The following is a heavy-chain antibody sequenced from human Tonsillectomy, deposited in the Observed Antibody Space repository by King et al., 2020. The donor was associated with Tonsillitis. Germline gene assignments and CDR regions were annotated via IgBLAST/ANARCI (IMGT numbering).Heavy chain of an antibody. J-gene: IGHJ5*02. D-gene: IGHD3-3*01. CDR2: INHSGST. CDR1: GGSFSGYY. Sequence: VQLQQWGAGLLKPSEPLSLTCAVYGGSFSGYYWSWIRQPPGKGLEWIGEINHSGSTNYNPSLKSRVTISVDTSKNQFSLKLSSVTAADTAVYYCAREGGLTYYDFWSGNWFDPWGQGTLVTVSS. V-gene: IGHV4-34*01. CDR3: AREGGLTYYDFWSGNWFDP.